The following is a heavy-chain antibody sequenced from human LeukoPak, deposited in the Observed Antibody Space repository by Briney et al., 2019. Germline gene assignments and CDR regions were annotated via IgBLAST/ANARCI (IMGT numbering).Heavy chain of an antibody. J-gene: IGHJ6*02. CDR2: ISGSGGST. D-gene: IGHD3-10*01. CDR1: GFTFSSYA. Sequence: GGSLTLSCAASGFTFSSYAMSWVRQAPGKGLEWVSAISGSGGSTYNADSVKGRLTISRDNSKNTLYLQMNSLRAEDTAVYYCAKDQGGYGSGRRYYYYGMDVWGQGTTVTVSS. CDR3: AKDQGGYGSGRRYYYYGMDV. V-gene: IGHV3-23*01.